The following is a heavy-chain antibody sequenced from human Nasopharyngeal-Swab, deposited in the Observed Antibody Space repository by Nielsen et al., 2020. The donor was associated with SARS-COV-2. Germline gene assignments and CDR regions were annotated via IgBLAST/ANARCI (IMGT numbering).Heavy chain of an antibody. V-gene: IGHV1-2*04. Sequence: WVRQAPGQGLEWMGWINPNSGGTNYAQKFQGWVTMTRDTSISTAYMELSRLRSDDTAVYYCVRGGPGYCSSTSCYGNWFDPWGQGTLVTVSS. CDR3: VRGGPGYCSSTSCYGNWFDP. J-gene: IGHJ5*02. D-gene: IGHD2-2*01. CDR2: INPNSGGT.